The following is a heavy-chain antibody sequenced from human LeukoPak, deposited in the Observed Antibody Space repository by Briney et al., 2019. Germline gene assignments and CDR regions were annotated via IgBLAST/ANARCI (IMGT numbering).Heavy chain of an antibody. CDR3: ARGGILTGYYIKYYFDY. CDR1: GFTFSDYY. D-gene: IGHD3-9*01. V-gene: IGHV3-11*01. Sequence: GGSLRLSCAASGFTFSDYYMSWIRQAPGKGLEWVSYISSSGSTIYYADSVKGRFTISRDNAKNSLYLQINSLRAEETAVYYWARGGILTGYYIKYYFDYWGQGTLVTVSS. J-gene: IGHJ4*02. CDR2: ISSSGSTI.